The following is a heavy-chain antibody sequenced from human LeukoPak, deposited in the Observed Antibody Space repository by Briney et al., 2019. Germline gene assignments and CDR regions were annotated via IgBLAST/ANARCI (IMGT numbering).Heavy chain of an antibody. J-gene: IGHJ4*02. CDR3: ARDKSLRSLYSYSGY. CDR2: INPNSGGT. V-gene: IGHV1-2*02. Sequence: GASVKVSCKASGYTFTGYYMHWVRQAPGQGLEWMGWINPNSGGTNYAQKFQGRVTMTRDTSISTAYMELSRLRSDDTAVYYCARDKSLRSLYSYSGYWGQGTLVTVSS. CDR1: GYTFTGYY. D-gene: IGHD5-18*01.